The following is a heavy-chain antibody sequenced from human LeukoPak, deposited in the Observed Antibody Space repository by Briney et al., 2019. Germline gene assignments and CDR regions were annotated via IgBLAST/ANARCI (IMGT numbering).Heavy chain of an antibody. J-gene: IGHJ4*02. CDR2: ISYDGSNK. CDR3: ARGMVYDSSGYMYYFDY. D-gene: IGHD3-22*01. CDR1: GFTFSSYG. Sequence: GRSLRLSCAASGFTFSSYGMHWVRQAPDKGLEWVAVISYDGSNKYYADSVKGRFTISRDNSKNTLYLQMNSLRAEDTAVYYCARGMVYDSSGYMYYFDYWGQGTLVTVSS. V-gene: IGHV3-30*03.